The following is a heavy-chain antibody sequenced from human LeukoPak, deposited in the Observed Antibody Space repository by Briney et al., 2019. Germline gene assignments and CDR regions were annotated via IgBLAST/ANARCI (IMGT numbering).Heavy chain of an antibody. D-gene: IGHD3-10*01. CDR3: ARTRIWFGAPYFDY. J-gene: IGHJ4*02. Sequence: SETLSLTCTVSGGSISSSVYYWGWIRQPPGKGLEWIANSYYSGSTNYNPSLKSRVTISVDTSKNQFSLKLSSVTAADTAVYYCARTRIWFGAPYFDYWGQGTLVTVSS. V-gene: IGHV4-39*07. CDR1: GGSISSSVYY. CDR2: SYYSGST.